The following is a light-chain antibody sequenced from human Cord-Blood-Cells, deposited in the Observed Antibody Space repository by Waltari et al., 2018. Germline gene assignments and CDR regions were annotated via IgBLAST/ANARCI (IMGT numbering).Light chain of an antibody. Sequence: VLAQSPATMSLSPGERAPLSCRASQCVSSYLAWYQQKPGQAPRLLIYDASNRATGIPARFSGSGSGTDFTLTISSLEPEDFAVYYCQQRINWPVTFGGGTKVEIK. J-gene: IGKJ4*01. CDR3: QQRINWPVT. CDR2: DAS. CDR1: QCVSSY. V-gene: IGKV3-11*01.